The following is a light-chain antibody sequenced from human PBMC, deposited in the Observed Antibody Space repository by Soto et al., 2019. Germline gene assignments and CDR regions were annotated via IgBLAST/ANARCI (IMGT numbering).Light chain of an antibody. CDR1: SSDVGGYNY. V-gene: IGLV2-14*01. Sequence: QSALTQPASVSGSPGQSITISCTGTSSDVGGYNYVSWYEQHPGKAPKLIIYEVSNRPSGVSNRFSGSKSGNTASLTISVLQADDEADYSCFSYTSITTLGVFGTGTKLTVL. CDR3: FSYTSITTLGV. J-gene: IGLJ1*01. CDR2: EVS.